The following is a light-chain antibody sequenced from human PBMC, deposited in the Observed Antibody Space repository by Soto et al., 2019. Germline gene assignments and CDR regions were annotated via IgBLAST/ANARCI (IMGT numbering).Light chain of an antibody. Sequence: EIVMTQSPATPSVSPGARTTLSFRASQSVSTNFAWYKQKPGQAPRLPIYGATTRATAIPARFIGSGSGTDITLTISTLPTEDFAVDYGQQYNNEALTFGQGTMVVSK. CDR3: QQYNNEALT. J-gene: IGKJ1*01. V-gene: IGKV3-15*01. CDR1: QSVSTN. CDR2: GAT.